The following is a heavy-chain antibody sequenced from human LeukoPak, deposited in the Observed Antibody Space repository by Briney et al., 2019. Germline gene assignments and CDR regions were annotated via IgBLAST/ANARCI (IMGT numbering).Heavy chain of an antibody. CDR1: GYTLAELS. CDR2: FDPEDGET. V-gene: IGHV1-24*01. CDR3: ATQDVDLTMGTGGYSDAFDV. D-gene: IGHD5-18*01. J-gene: IGHJ3*01. Sequence: ASVKVSCKLSGYTLAELSIHWVRQVPGKGLEWMGGFDPEDGETFFAQKFQGRVTMTEDTSTDTAYMELSSLRYEDTAVYYCATQDVDLTMGTGGYSDAFDVWGQGTLVTVSS.